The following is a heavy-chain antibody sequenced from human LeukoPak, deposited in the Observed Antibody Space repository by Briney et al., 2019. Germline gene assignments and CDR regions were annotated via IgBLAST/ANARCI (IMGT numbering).Heavy chain of an antibody. J-gene: IGHJ4*02. CDR2: ISSSSSHI. CDR1: GFTFSSYW. Sequence: PGGSLRLSCAASGFTFSSYWMHWVRQAPGKGLVWVSSISSSSSHIYYADSVKGRFTISRDNAKNSLYLQMNSLRAEDTAVYYCARGRGLPGPLDYWGQGTLVTVSS. V-gene: IGHV3-21*01. D-gene: IGHD3-10*01. CDR3: ARGRGLPGPLDY.